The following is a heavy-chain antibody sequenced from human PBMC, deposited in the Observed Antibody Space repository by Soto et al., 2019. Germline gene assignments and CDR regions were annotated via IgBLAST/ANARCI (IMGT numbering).Heavy chain of an antibody. Sequence: KPSETLSLTCTVSGGSISSGDYYWSWIRQPPGKGLEWIGYIYYSGSTYYNPSLKSRVTISVDTSKNQFSLKLSSVTAADTAVYYCARAPMVYAIRPLFDYWGQGTLVTVSS. CDR1: GGSISSGDYY. CDR3: ARAPMVYAIRPLFDY. J-gene: IGHJ4*02. CDR2: IYYSGST. D-gene: IGHD2-8*01. V-gene: IGHV4-30-4*01.